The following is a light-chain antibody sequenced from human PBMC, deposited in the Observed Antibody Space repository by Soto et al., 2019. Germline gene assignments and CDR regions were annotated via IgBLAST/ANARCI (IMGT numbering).Light chain of an antibody. CDR3: QQYDSVPST. J-gene: IGKJ3*01. Sequence: DIQMTQSPSSLSASVGDRITITCQASQDIKTYLNWYQQRPGKAPELLIYDASNLITGVPSRFTASGSATHFTFTINSLQPEDFATYFCQQYDSVPSTFCPGTTVDI. V-gene: IGKV1-33*01. CDR1: QDIKTY. CDR2: DAS.